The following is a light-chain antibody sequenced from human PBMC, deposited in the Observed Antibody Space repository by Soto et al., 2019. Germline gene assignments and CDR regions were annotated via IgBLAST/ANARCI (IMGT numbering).Light chain of an antibody. CDR3: HQYPNEPRT. CDR2: RAS. V-gene: IGKV3-20*01. J-gene: IGKJ1*01. CDR1: QRIYNYF. Sequence: EIVLPQSPGTLSLSPGETATLSCKASQRIYNYFLAWHQQRPGQAPRLLIFRASQRASGIPDWSRGSGSGTHCTHTNSSLQHEDLAIEYYHQYPNEPRTLGQGNKVVIK.